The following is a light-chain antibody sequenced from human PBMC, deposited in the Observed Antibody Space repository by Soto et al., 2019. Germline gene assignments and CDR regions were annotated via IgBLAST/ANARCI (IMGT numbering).Light chain of an antibody. CDR2: AAS. CDR3: QQSYSTPLT. Sequence: IQMTQSPSSLSASVVDRVTITFRASQIISSYLNWYQQKPGKAPKLLIYAASSLQSGVPSRFSGSGSGTDFTLTISSLQPEDFATYYCQQSYSTPLTFGGGTKVDIK. V-gene: IGKV1-39*01. CDR1: QIISSY. J-gene: IGKJ4*01.